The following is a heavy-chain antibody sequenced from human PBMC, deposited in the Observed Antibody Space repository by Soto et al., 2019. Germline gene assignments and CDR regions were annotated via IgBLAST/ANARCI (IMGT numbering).Heavy chain of an antibody. Sequence: ESGGGVVQPGRSLRLSCAASGFTFSSYAMHWVRQAPGKGLEWVAVISYDGSNKYYADSVKGRFTISRDNSKNTLYLQMNSLRAEDTAVYYCARDPQSGYSSSWFFLVYWGQGTLVTVSS. CDR2: ISYDGSNK. D-gene: IGHD6-13*01. J-gene: IGHJ4*02. CDR3: ARDPQSGYSSSWFFLVY. CDR1: GFTFSSYA. V-gene: IGHV3-30-3*01.